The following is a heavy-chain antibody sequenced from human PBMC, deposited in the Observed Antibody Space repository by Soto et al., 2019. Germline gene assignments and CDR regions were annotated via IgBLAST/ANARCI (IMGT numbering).Heavy chain of an antibody. V-gene: IGHV3-15*07. D-gene: IGHD3-22*01. CDR2: IKSKANGGTT. J-gene: IGHJ4*02. Sequence: EVQLVESGGGLIKPGESLRLSCVASGFTFSDAWMKWVRHAPGKGLEWVGRIKSKANGGTTDYAAPLKGRVTIFRDDSQNTVYLQMDSLKTEDTAVYYCAYYRDSGGLRHFDYWGQGTLVTVSS. CDR1: GFTFSDAW. CDR3: AYYRDSGGLRHFDY.